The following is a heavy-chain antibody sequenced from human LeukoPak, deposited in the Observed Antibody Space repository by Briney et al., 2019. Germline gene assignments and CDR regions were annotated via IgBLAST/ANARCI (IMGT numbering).Heavy chain of an antibody. CDR3: ASPEVGY. CDR2: INPSGGST. J-gene: IGHJ4*02. Sequence: ASVKVSCKASGYTFTNSYIHWVRQAPGQGLEWMGIINPSGGSTNYAQKFQGRVTMTRDTSTSTVYMELYSLKSEDTAAYYCASPEVGYWGQGTLVTVSS. D-gene: IGHD2-15*01. CDR1: GYTFTNSY. V-gene: IGHV1-46*03.